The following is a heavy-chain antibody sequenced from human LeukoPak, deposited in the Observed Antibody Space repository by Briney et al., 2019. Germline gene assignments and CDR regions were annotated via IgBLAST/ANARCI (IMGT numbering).Heavy chain of an antibody. D-gene: IGHD6-19*01. CDR2: ISSSSSYI. CDR1: GFTFSTYA. J-gene: IGHJ4*02. Sequence: PGGSLRLSCAASGFTFSTYAMSWVRQAPGKGLEWVSSISSSSSYIYYADSAKGRSTISRDNAKNSLYLQMNSLRAEDTAVYYCARASSGWDYWGQGTLVTVSS. V-gene: IGHV3-21*01. CDR3: ARASSGWDY.